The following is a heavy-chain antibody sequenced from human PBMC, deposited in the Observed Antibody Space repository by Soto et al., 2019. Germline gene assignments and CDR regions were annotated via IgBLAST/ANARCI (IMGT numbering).Heavy chain of an antibody. J-gene: IGHJ4*02. Sequence: QVQMVQSGAEVKKPGTSVKVSCKASGYAFINYAVPWVRQAPGEGLEWMGWISPSNDNSYSAQKFQDRVTRSTETSSTAAYMARLPLPSDGAAVDYCPREGGNTGTSDYSGPGTLVTVAS. CDR1: GYAFINYA. D-gene: IGHD1-7*01. CDR3: PREGGNTGTSDY. CDR2: ISPSNDNS. V-gene: IGHV1-18*01.